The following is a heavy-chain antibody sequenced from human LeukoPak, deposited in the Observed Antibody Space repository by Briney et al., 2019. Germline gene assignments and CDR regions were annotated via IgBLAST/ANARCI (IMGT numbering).Heavy chain of an antibody. CDR2: ISSSSSYI. D-gene: IGHD1-14*01. Sequence: GGSLRLSCAASGFTFSSYSMNWVRQAPGKGLEWVSSISSSSSYIYYADSVKGRFTISRDNAKNSLYLQMNSLRAEDTAVYYCARAPPRYRPDYYFDYWGQGTLVTVSS. V-gene: IGHV3-21*01. CDR1: GFTFSSYS. J-gene: IGHJ4*02. CDR3: ARAPPRYRPDYYFDY.